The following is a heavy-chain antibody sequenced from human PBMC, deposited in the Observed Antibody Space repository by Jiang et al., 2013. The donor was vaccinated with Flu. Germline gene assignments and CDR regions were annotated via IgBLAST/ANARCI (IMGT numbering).Heavy chain of an antibody. Sequence: FSSYAISWVRQAPGQGLEWMGRIIPILGIANYAQKFQGRVTITADKSTSTAYMELSSLRSEDTAVYYCARDRLGDIVVVPAAMFYYWGQGTLVTVSS. V-gene: IGHV1-69*04. D-gene: IGHD2-2*01. CDR1: FSSYA. CDR2: IIPILGIA. CDR3: ARDRLGDIVVVPAAMFYY. J-gene: IGHJ4*02.